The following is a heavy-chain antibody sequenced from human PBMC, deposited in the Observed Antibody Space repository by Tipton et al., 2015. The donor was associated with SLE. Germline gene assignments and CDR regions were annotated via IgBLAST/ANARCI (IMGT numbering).Heavy chain of an antibody. D-gene: IGHD1-26*01. Sequence: GLVKPSETLSLTCTVSGGSIRSSYYYWGWNRQPPGKGLEWIGSVDYSGSTHYNPSLKSRVTISVDTSKNQFSLNLSSVTAADTAVYYCARQVYSEIYSTPRTQFDFWGQGTLVTVSS. CDR1: GGSIRSSYYY. V-gene: IGHV4-39*01. CDR3: ARQVYSEIYSTPRTQFDF. J-gene: IGHJ4*02. CDR2: VDYSGST.